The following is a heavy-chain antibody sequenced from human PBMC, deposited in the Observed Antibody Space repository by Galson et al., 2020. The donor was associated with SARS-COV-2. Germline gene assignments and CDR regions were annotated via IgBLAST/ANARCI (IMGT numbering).Heavy chain of an antibody. D-gene: IGHD3-16*02. Sequence: SETLSLTCAVYSGSFSGYYWSWIRQPPGKGLEWIGEINHSGSTHYNPSLKSRVTISVDTSKNQFSLKLSSVTAADTAVYYCARGRDSNYDYIWGSYRSSLYFDLWGRGTLVTVSS. CDR2: INHSGST. CDR1: SGSFSGYY. CDR3: ARGRDSNYDYIWGSYRSSLYFDL. J-gene: IGHJ2*01. V-gene: IGHV4-34*01.